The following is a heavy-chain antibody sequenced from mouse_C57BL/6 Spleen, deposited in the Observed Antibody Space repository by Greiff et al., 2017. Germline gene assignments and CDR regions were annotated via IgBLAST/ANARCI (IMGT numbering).Heavy chain of an antibody. J-gene: IGHJ2*01. V-gene: IGHV5-4*01. CDR1: GFTFSSYA. CDR3: ARDGSSSRDYFDY. Sequence: EVKLVESGGGLVKPGGSLKLSCAASGFTFSSYAMSWVRQTPEKRLEWVATISDGGSYTYYPDNVKGRFTISRDNAKNNLYLQMSHLKSEDTAMYYCARDGSSSRDYFDYWGQGTTLTVSS. CDR2: ISDGGSYT. D-gene: IGHD1-1*01.